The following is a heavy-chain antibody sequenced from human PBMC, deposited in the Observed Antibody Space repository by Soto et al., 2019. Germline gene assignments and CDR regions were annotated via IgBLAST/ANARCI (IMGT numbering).Heavy chain of an antibody. CDR1: GFTFSSYA. J-gene: IGHJ4*02. Sequence: GGSLRLSCAASGFTFSSYAMSWVRQAPGKGLEWVSAISGSGGSTYYADSVKGRFTISRDNAKNSLYLQMNSLRAEDTAVYYCARDSVDSGYDTFDYWGQGTLVTVSS. CDR2: ISGSGGST. V-gene: IGHV3-23*01. CDR3: ARDSVDSGYDTFDY. D-gene: IGHD5-12*01.